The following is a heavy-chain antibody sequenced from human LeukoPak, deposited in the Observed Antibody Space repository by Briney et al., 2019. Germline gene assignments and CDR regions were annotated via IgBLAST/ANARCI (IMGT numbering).Heavy chain of an antibody. D-gene: IGHD2-2*02. J-gene: IGHJ6*02. V-gene: IGHV3-11*01. CDR2: ISSSGSTI. Sequence: GGSLRLSCAASGFTFSDYYMGWIRQAPGKGLEWVSYISSSGSTIYYADSVKGRFTISRDNAKNSLYLQMNSLRAEDTAVYYCARPNCSSTSCYTEYYYGMDVWGQGTTVTVSS. CDR3: ARPNCSSTSCYTEYYYGMDV. CDR1: GFTFSDYY.